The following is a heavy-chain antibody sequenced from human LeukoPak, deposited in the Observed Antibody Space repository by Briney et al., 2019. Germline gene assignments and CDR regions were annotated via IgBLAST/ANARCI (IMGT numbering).Heavy chain of an antibody. D-gene: IGHD3-10*01. Sequence: SETLSLTCAVYGGSFSGYYWTWIRQPPGKGLEWIGEINHKGSTNYNPSLMRRVSTSVDTSKNQFSLKLSSVTAADTAVYYCARGPHYYGSGSYEYSYYYYYYGMDVWGNGTTVTVSS. CDR2: INHKGST. CDR1: GGSFSGYY. V-gene: IGHV4-34*01. J-gene: IGHJ6*04. CDR3: ARGPHYYGSGSYEYSYYYYYYGMDV.